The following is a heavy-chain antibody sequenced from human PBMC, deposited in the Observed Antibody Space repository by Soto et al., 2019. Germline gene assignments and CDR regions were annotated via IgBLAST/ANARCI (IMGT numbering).Heavy chain of an antibody. V-gene: IGHV5-10-1*01. CDR2: IDPSDSYT. CDR1: GYNFTRYW. J-gene: IGHJ4*02. D-gene: IGHD3-22*01. CDR3: ARLVRGYYGAYWDY. Sequence: GGALKISCKGSGYNFTRYWISLGRQMPGKGLEWMGRIDPSDSYTNYSPSFQGHVTISADKSISTAYLQWSSLKASDTAMYYCARLVRGYYGAYWDYWGQGPLVTVSS.